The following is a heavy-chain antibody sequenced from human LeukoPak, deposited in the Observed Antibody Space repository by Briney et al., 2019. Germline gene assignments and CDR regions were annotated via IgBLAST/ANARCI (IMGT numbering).Heavy chain of an antibody. CDR1: GFFFNSYW. CDR2: ISYDGSNK. D-gene: IGHD2-8*02. Sequence: PGGSLRLSCVTSGFFFNSYWMSWVRQAPGKGLEWVAVISYDGSNKYYADSVKGRFTISRDNSKNTLYLQMNSLRAEDTAVYYCAKDTGPPQGYYYYGMDVWGQGTTVIVSS. J-gene: IGHJ6*02. CDR3: AKDTGPPQGYYYYGMDV. V-gene: IGHV3-30*18.